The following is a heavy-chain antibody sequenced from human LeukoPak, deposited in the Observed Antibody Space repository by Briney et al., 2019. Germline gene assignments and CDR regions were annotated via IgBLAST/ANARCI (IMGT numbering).Heavy chain of an antibody. V-gene: IGHV3-33*06. CDR3: AKPTRGSGSFLIDF. CDR1: GFTFSSYG. CDR2: IWDDGSSK. Sequence: GGSLRLSCAASGFTFSSYGMHWARQAPGKGLEWVAVIWDDGSSKYYGDSVKGRLTISRDNSKNTLYLQMNSLRAEDTAVYYCAKPTRGSGSFLIDFWGQGTLVTVSS. J-gene: IGHJ4*02. D-gene: IGHD1-26*01.